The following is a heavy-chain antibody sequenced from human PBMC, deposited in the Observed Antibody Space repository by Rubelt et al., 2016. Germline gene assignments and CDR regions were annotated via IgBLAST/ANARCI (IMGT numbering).Heavy chain of an antibody. Sequence: QVQLVQSGAEVKKPGASVKVSCKASGYTFTSYGISWVRQAPGQGLEWMGWISAYNGNPNYAQKLQGRVTMTTATSTSTAYMELRSLRSDDTAVYYWARKSDYDILTDSLDYWGQGTLVTVSS. CDR1: GYTFTSYG. CDR3: ARKSDYDILTDSLDY. V-gene: IGHV1-18*01. CDR2: ISAYNGNP. D-gene: IGHD3-9*01. J-gene: IGHJ4*02.